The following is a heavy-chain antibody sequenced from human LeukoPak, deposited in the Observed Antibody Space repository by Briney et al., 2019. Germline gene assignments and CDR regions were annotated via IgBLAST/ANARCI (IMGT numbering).Heavy chain of an antibody. J-gene: IGHJ5*02. CDR3: ARDRGKYCSSTSCYVSSWFDP. CDR2: IYYSGST. Sequence: SETLSLTCTVSGGSISSSSYYWGWIRQPPGKGLEWIGSIYYSGSTYYNPSLKSRVTISVDTSKNQFSLKLSSVTAADTAVYYCARDRGKYCSSTSCYVSSWFDPWGQGTLVTVSS. D-gene: IGHD2-2*01. V-gene: IGHV4-39*07. CDR1: GGSISSSSYY.